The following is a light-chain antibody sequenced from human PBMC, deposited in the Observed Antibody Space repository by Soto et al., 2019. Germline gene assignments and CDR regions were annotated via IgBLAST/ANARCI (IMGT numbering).Light chain of an antibody. J-gene: IGLJ2*01. CDR2: EVT. Sequence: QSALTQPASVSGSPGQSITISCTGTSSDVGGYNYVSWYQQHPGKAPKLVIYEVTKRPSGVSNRFSGSKSGNTASLTISGLQAEDETDYFCTSYAGTENYVVFGGGTKLTVL. V-gene: IGLV2-14*01. CDR3: TSYAGTENYVV. CDR1: SSDVGGYNY.